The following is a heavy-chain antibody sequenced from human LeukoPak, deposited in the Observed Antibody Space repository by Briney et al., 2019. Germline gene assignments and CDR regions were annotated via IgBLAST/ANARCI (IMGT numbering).Heavy chain of an antibody. D-gene: IGHD2-2*01. CDR2: IYYSGST. CDR1: GGSISSYY. J-gene: IGHJ4*02. CDR3: ARGVYCSSTSCYLYYFDY. V-gene: IGHV4-59*01. Sequence: SETLSLTCTVSGGSISSYYWSWIRQPPGKGLEWIGYIYYSGSTNYNPSLKSRVTISVDTSKNQFSLKLSSVTAADTAVCYCARGVYCSSTSCYLYYFDYWGQGTLVTVSS.